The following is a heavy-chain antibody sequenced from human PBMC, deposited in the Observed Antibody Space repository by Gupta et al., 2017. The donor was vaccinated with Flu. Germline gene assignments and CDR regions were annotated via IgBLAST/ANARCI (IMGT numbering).Heavy chain of an antibody. CDR1: AFRFGDHG. J-gene: IGHJ4*02. V-gene: IGHV3-9*01. CDR3: AKGPLPTLTTIDS. D-gene: IGHD3-9*01. Sequence: EMQLVESGGGLVQPGGSLRLSCVASAFRFGDHGMHWVRRAPGKGLEWVSGITWNGGRIGYADFVKGRFIISRDDAKNSLFLQLNRLRPEDSAVYYCAKGPLPTLTTIDSWGQGTLVTVSS. CDR2: ITWNGGRI.